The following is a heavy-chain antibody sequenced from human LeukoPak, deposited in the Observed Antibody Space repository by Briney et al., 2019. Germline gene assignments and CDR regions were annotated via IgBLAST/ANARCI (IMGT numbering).Heavy chain of an antibody. D-gene: IGHD6-6*01. V-gene: IGHV1-2*02. CDR2: INPNSGGT. Sequence: ASVKVSCKASGGTFGSHTFNWVRQAPGQGLEWMGWINPNSGGTNYAQKFQGRVTMTRDTSISTAYMELSRLRSDDTAVYYCARVPRAARTFDYWGQGTLVTVSS. CDR3: ARVPRAARTFDY. J-gene: IGHJ4*02. CDR1: GGTFGSHT.